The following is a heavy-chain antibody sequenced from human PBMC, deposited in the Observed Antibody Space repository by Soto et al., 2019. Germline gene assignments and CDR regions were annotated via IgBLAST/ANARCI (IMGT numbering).Heavy chain of an antibody. CDR2: INPSGGST. V-gene: IGHV1-46*01. CDR1: GYTFTSYY. CDR3: ARDLNSSGWYYYYYYGMDV. Sequence: QVQLVQSGAEVKKPGASVKVSCKASGYTFTSYYMHWVRQAPGQGLEWMGIINPSGGSTSYAQKSQGRVTMTRDTSTSTVYMELSSLRSEDTAVYYCARDLNSSGWYYYYYYGMDVWGQGTTVTVSS. D-gene: IGHD6-19*01. J-gene: IGHJ6*02.